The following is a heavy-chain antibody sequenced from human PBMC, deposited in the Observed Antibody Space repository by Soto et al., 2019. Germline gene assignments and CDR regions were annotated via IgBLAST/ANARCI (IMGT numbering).Heavy chain of an antibody. CDR3: ARDIDG. V-gene: IGHV3-48*01. CDR2: ISSSSSTI. Sequence: EVQVVESGGGLVQPGGSLRLSCAASGFTFSSYSMNWVRQAPGKGLEWVSYISSSSSTIFYADSVKGRFTISRDNAKNSLYLQMNGLRAEDTDGYYGARDIDGGGQGTLVTVSS. D-gene: IGHD2-15*01. CDR1: GFTFSSYS. J-gene: IGHJ4*02.